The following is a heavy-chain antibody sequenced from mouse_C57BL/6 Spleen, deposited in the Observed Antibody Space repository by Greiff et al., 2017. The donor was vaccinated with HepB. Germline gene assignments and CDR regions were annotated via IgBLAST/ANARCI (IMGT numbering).Heavy chain of an antibody. D-gene: IGHD2-4*01. V-gene: IGHV1-5*01. CDR1: GYTFTSYW. J-gene: IGHJ3*01. CDR2: IYPGNSDT. CDR3: TRAGLRLGSWFAY. Sequence: EVQLQQSGTVLARPGASVKMSCKTSGYTFTSYWMHWVKQRPGQGLEWIGAIYPGNSDTSYNQKFKGKAKLTAVTSASTAYMELSSLTNEDSAVYYCTRAGLRLGSWFAYWGQGTLVTVSA.